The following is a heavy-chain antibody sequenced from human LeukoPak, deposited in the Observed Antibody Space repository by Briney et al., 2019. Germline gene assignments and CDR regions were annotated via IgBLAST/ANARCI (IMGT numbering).Heavy chain of an antibody. CDR1: GFTFSSYA. CDR3: AKGGIAVAGTKFDS. V-gene: IGHV3-9*01. Sequence: SGRSLRLSCAASGFTFSSYAMHWVRQAPGKGLEWVSGISWNTGYIGYADSVKGRFTISRDNAKNSLYLQMNSLRAEDTALYYCAKGGIAVAGTKFDSWGQGTLVTVSS. D-gene: IGHD6-19*01. CDR2: ISWNTGYI. J-gene: IGHJ4*02.